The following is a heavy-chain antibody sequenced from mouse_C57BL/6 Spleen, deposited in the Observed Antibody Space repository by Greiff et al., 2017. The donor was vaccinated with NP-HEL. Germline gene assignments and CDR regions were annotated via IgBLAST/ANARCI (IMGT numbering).Heavy chain of an antibody. V-gene: IGHV1-15*01. CDR2: IDPETGGT. CDR1: GYTFTDYE. CDR3: TRAGGYGYDGDY. Sequence: VQLQESGAELVRPGASVTLSCKASGYTFTDYEMHWVKQTPVHGLEWIGAIDPETGGTAYNQKFKGKAILTADKSSSTAYMELRSLTSEDSAVYYCTRAGGYGYDGDYWGQGTTLTVSS. J-gene: IGHJ2*01. D-gene: IGHD2-2*01.